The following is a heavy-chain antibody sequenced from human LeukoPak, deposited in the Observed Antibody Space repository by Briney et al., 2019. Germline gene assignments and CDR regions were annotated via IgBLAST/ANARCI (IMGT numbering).Heavy chain of an antibody. CDR1: GFTFSSYW. J-gene: IGHJ4*02. CDR3: AREANYYDSSGYPYYFDY. Sequence: GGSLRLSCAASGFTFSSYWMNWARQAPGKGLEWVAVISYDGSNKYYADSVKGRFTISRDNSKNTLYLQMNSLRAEGTAVYYCAREANYYDSSGYPYYFDYWGQGTLVTVSS. D-gene: IGHD3-22*01. CDR2: ISYDGSNK. V-gene: IGHV3-30*05.